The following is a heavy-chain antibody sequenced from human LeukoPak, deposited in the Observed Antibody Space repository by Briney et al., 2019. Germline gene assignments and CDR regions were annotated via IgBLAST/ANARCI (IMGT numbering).Heavy chain of an antibody. CDR3: ARWGIAVVGFSPGFDY. Sequence: GESLKISCKGFGYNFTNYWIAWVRQMPGKGLEWMGIIYPGDSDTRYSPSFRGLVTISVDKSISTAYLQWSSLKASDTAMYYCARWGIAVVGFSPGFDYWGQGTLVTVSS. CDR1: GYNFTNYW. D-gene: IGHD6-19*01. J-gene: IGHJ4*02. V-gene: IGHV5-51*01. CDR2: IYPGDSDT.